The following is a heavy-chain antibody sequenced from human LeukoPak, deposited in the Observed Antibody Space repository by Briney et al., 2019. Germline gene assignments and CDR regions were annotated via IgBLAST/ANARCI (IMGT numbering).Heavy chain of an antibody. CDR3: ARDPGVVEPYYFDY. D-gene: IGHD1-14*01. CDR1: GFMFSSYA. Sequence: GGSLRLSCAASGFMFSSYAMSWVRQAPGKGLEWVSPISGSGGNTYYADSVKGRCTISRDNSKNTLYLQMNSLRVEDTAVYYCARDPGVVEPYYFDYWGQGTLVTVFS. V-gene: IGHV3-23*01. CDR2: ISGSGGNT. J-gene: IGHJ4*02.